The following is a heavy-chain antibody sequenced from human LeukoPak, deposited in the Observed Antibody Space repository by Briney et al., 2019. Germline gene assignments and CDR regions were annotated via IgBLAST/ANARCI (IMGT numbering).Heavy chain of an antibody. D-gene: IGHD3-10*01. J-gene: IGHJ4*02. V-gene: IGHV3-30*02. CDR2: IRYDGSNK. Sequence: PGGSLRLSSAASRFTFSSYGMHWVRQAPGKGLEWVAFIRYDGSNKYYADSVKGRFTISRDNSKNTLYLQMNSLGAEDTAVYYCANAEGRQESFDYWGQGTLVTVSS. CDR3: ANAEGRQESFDY. CDR1: RFTFSSYG.